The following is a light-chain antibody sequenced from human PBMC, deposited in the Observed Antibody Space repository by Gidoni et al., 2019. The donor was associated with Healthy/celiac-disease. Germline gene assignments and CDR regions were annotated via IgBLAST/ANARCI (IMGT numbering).Light chain of an antibody. J-gene: IGLJ2*01. Sequence: SSELTQDPAVSVALGQTVRITCQGDSLRSYYASWYQQKPGQAPVLVIYGKNNRPSGIPYRFSGSSSGNTASLTITGAQAEDDADDYCNSRDSSGNQVVFGRGTKLTVL. CDR1: SLRSYY. CDR3: NSRDSSGNQVV. CDR2: GKN. V-gene: IGLV3-19*01.